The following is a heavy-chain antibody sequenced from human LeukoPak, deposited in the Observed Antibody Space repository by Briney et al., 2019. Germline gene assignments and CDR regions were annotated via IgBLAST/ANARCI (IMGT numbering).Heavy chain of an antibody. CDR3: TSLSTVASGVDW. CDR2: INGDGTTT. V-gene: IGHV3-74*01. CDR1: GFTFSRYW. J-gene: IGHJ4*02. D-gene: IGHD1-1*01. Sequence: PGGSLRLSCAASGFTFSRYWLHWVRQAPGKGLVWVSRINGDGTTTTYADSVKGGFRISRDNAKNTVYLQLNSLRAEDTAVYYCTSLSTVASGVDWWGQGTLVTVSS.